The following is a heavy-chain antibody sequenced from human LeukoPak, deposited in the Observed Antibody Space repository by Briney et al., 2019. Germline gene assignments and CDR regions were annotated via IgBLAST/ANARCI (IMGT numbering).Heavy chain of an antibody. Sequence: PSESLSLTCTVSGGSISRYYWNWIRQPPGKGLEWIRYIYYSGSTNYNPSLKSRVTISVDTSKTQFSLKLSSVTAAETAVYYCARDPGGYDILTGYQNWYFDLWGRGTLVTVSS. D-gene: IGHD3-9*01. CDR2: IYYSGST. CDR1: GGSISRYY. J-gene: IGHJ2*01. CDR3: ARDPGGYDILTGYQNWYFDL. V-gene: IGHV4-59*01.